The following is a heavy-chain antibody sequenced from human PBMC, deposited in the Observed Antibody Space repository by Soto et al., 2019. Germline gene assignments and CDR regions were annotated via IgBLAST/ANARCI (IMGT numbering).Heavy chain of an antibody. D-gene: IGHD3-16*01. V-gene: IGHV2-26*01. Sequence: QVTLKESGPVLVKPTETLTLTCTVSGFSLSNARMGVSWIRQPPGKALEWLAHIFSNDEKSYSTSLKSRLTIAKDTSKGQVVLTMTNMDPVDTATYYGAASLGEMGTYYFDYGGQGTLVTVSS. CDR1: GFSLSNARMG. CDR3: AASLGEMGTYYFDY. J-gene: IGHJ4*02. CDR2: IFSNDEK.